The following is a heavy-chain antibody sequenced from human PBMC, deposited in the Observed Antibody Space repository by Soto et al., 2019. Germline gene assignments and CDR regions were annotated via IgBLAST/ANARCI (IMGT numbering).Heavy chain of an antibody. V-gene: IGHV3-15*07. J-gene: IGHJ4*02. D-gene: IGHD5-18*01. Sequence: GGSLRLSCAASGFTFSNAWMNWVRQAPGKGLEWVGRIKSKTDGGTTDYAAPVKGRFTISRDDSKNTLYLQMNSLKTEDTAVYYCTTDPDEGDTAMDALLRAFDYWGQGTLVTVSS. CDR2: IKSKTDGGTT. CDR3: TTDPDEGDTAMDALLRAFDY. CDR1: GFTFSNAW.